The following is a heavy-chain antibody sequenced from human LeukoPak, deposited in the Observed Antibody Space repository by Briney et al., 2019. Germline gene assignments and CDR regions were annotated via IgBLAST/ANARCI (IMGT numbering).Heavy chain of an antibody. Sequence: PGASLRLSCAASGFTFSSYAMSWVRQAPGKGLEWVSAISGSGGSTYYADSVKGRFTISRDNSKTTLYLQMNSLRAEDTAVYYCAKDDSSGYYYDYFDYWGQGTLVTVSS. J-gene: IGHJ4*02. CDR2: ISGSGGST. CDR3: AKDDSSGYYYDYFDY. D-gene: IGHD3-22*01. CDR1: GFTFSSYA. V-gene: IGHV3-23*01.